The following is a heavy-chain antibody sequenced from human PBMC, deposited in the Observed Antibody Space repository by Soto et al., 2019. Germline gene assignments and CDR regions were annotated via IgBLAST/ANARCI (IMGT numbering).Heavy chain of an antibody. Sequence: SETLSLTCTVSGGSISSYYWSWIRQPPGKGLEWIGYIYYSGSTNYNPSLKSRVTISVDTSKNQFSLKLSSVTAADTAVYYCARDRLVPYFYYGMDVWAQGTTVTVSS. CDR1: GGSISSYY. CDR2: IYYSGST. J-gene: IGHJ6*02. CDR3: ARDRLVPYFYYGMDV. D-gene: IGHD2-2*01. V-gene: IGHV4-59*01.